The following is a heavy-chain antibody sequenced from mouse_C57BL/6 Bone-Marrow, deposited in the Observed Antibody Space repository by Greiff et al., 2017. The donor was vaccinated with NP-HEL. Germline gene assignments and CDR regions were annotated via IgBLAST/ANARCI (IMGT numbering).Heavy chain of an antibody. CDR3: ARWITTVVEDYLDY. V-gene: IGHV1-26*01. J-gene: IGHJ2*01. Sequence: EVQLQQSGPELVKPGASVKISCKASGYTFTDYYMNWVKQSHGKSLEWIGDINPNNGGTSYNQKFKGKATLTVDKSSSTAYMELRSLTSEDSAVYYCARWITTVVEDYLDYWGQGTTLTVSS. CDR1: GYTFTDYY. CDR2: INPNNGGT. D-gene: IGHD1-1*01.